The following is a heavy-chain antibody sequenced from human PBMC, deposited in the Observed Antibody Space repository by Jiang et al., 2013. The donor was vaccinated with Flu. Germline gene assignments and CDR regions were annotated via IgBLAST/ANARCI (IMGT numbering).Heavy chain of an antibody. CDR1: GYSFSTYW. CDR2: IYPGDSDT. CDR3: ARQGYSSSWFDY. D-gene: IGHD6-13*01. V-gene: IGHV5-51*01. J-gene: IGHJ4*02. Sequence: QLVESGAEVKKPGESLKISCEGSGYSFSTYWIGWVRQMPGKGLEWMGIIYPGDSDTRYSPSSQGPVTISADKSTNTAYLQWSSLKASDTAMYYCARQGYSSSWFDYWGQGTLVTVSS.